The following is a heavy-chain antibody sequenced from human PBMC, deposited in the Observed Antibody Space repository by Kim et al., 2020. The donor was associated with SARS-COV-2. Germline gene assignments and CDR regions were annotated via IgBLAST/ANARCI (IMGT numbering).Heavy chain of an antibody. CDR3: ASGSLVVVPIDYYYYGMDV. CDR1: GYTFTSYG. D-gene: IGHD2-2*01. CDR2: ISAYNGNT. V-gene: IGHV1-18*04. J-gene: IGHJ6*02. Sequence: ASVKVSCKASGYTFTSYGISWVRQAPGQGLEWMGWISAYNGNTNYAQKLQGRVTMTTDTSTSTAYMELRSLRSDDTAVYYCASGSLVVVPIDYYYYGMDVWGQGTTVTVSS.